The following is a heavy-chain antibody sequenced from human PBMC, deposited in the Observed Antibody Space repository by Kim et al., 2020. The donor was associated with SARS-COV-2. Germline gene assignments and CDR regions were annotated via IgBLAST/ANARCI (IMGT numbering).Heavy chain of an antibody. D-gene: IGHD2-15*01. Sequence: GGSLRLSCAASGFTFSKYWMTWVRQAPGKGLEWVANIKQDGSEKYYVDSVKGRFTISRDNAKNSLYLQMNSLRAEDTAVYYCARLERIHLDAFDIWGQGTMVTVSS. CDR2: IKQDGSEK. V-gene: IGHV3-7*03. J-gene: IGHJ3*02. CDR1: GFTFSKYW. CDR3: ARLERIHLDAFDI.